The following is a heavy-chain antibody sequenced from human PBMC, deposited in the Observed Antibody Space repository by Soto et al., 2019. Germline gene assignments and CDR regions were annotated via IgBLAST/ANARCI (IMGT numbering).Heavy chain of an antibody. J-gene: IGHJ5*02. D-gene: IGHD2-8*02. CDR3: ARQASYWHGGGGWFDP. CDR2: IGTLHDT. CDR1: GFTFSAYD. V-gene: IGHV3-13*01. Sequence: EVQLVESGGGLVQPGGSLRLSCAASGFTFSAYDMHWVRQPTGKGLEWVSAIGTLHDTYYPDSVKGRFTISRENAKNSLYLQMNSLTTGDPAVYYWARQASYWHGGGGWFDPWGQGTLVTVSS.